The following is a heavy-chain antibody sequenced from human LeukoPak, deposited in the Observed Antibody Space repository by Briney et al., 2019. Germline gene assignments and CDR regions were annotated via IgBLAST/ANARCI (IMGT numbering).Heavy chain of an antibody. V-gene: IGHV3-23*01. CDR1: GFTFNSYG. CDR3: AHGSMYQLDY. CDR2: ISGSGGAT. Sequence: GGSLRLSCAASGFTFNSYGMSWVRQAPGKGLEWVSGISGSGGATYYADSVKGRFTVSRDDPHNTLYLQMNSVRAEDTAVYYCAHGSMYQLDYWGQGTLVTVSS. D-gene: IGHD2-2*01. J-gene: IGHJ4*02.